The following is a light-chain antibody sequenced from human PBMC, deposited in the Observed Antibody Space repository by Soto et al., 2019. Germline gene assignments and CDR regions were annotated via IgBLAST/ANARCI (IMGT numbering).Light chain of an antibody. J-gene: IGKJ2*01. V-gene: IGKV3-15*01. CDR2: SAS. CDR1: QSISTE. CDR3: QQGHNRPLT. Sequence: EIVMTQSPATLSVSPGERATLSCRASQSISTELAWYQQKPGQPPRLLIYSASTRATGVPARFTGSGSGSAFTLTISGLQSEDFAVYYCQQGHNRPLTFGEGTRLEI.